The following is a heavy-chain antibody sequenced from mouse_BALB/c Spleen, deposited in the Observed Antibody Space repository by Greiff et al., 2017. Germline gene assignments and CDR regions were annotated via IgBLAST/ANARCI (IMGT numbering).Heavy chain of an antibody. CDR3: VRLGTTTYAMDY. V-gene: IGHV10-1*02. CDR1: GFTFNTYA. CDR2: IRSKSNNYAT. Sequence: EVKLMESGGGLVQPKGSLKLSCAASGFTFNTYAMNWVRQAPGKGLEWVARIRSKSNNYATYYADSVKDRFTISRDDSQSMLYLQMNNLKTEDTAMYYCVRLGTTTYAMDYWGQGTSVTVSS. D-gene: IGHD2-3*01. J-gene: IGHJ4*01.